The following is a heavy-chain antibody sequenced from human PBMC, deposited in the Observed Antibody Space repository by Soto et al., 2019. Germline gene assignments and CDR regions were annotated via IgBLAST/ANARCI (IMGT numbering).Heavy chain of an antibody. CDR1: GFTFSSYA. V-gene: IGHV3-23*01. CDR3: AKGGLGIQEYYYYYGMDV. J-gene: IGHJ6*02. CDR2: ISGSGGST. D-gene: IGHD7-27*01. Sequence: GGSPRLSCAASGFTFSSYAMSWVRQAPGKGLEWVSAISGSGGSTYYADSVKGRFTISRDNSKNTLYLQMNSLRAEDTAVYYCAKGGLGIQEYYYYYGMDVWGQGTTVTVSS.